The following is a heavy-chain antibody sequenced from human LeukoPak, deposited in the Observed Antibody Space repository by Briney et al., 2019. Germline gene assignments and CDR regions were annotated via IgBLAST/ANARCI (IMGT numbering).Heavy chain of an antibody. J-gene: IGHJ5*02. CDR3: ARDPRGIVGANHNWFDP. CDR1: GGSISSYY. Sequence: PSETLSLTCTVSGGSISSYYWSWIRQPAGKGLEWIGRIYASGSTNYNPSLKSRVTMSVDTSKSQYSLKLISVTAADTAVYYCARDPRGIVGANHNWFDPWGQGTLVTVSS. CDR2: IYASGST. V-gene: IGHV4-4*07. D-gene: IGHD1-26*01.